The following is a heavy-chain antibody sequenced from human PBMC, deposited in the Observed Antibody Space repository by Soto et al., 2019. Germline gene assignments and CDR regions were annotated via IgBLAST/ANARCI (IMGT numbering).Heavy chain of an antibody. J-gene: IGHJ4*02. CDR3: AKDLLLTTITTVGD. CDR1: GFIFSTYG. V-gene: IGHV3-30*18. D-gene: IGHD4-17*01. CDR2: ISYDGNNK. Sequence: QVQLVESGGGVVQPGRSLRLSCAASGFIFSTYGMHWVRQAPGKGLEWLSVISYDGNNKYYADSVKGRFTISRDNSKNTLWLQMDSLRTEDTAVYYCAKDLLLTTITTVGDGGQGTRVTVSS.